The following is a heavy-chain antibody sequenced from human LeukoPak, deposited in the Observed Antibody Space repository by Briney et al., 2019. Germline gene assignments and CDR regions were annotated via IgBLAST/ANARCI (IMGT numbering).Heavy chain of an antibody. V-gene: IGHV1-2*06. J-gene: IGHJ4*02. D-gene: IGHD5-24*01. CDR3: ARDVGLWLLNRGD. Sequence: ASVKVSCKASGYTFTGYYMHWVRQAPGQGLEWMGRINPNSGGTNYAQKFQGRVTMTRDTSISTAYMELSRLRSNATAVYYCARDVGLWLLNRGDWGQGTLVTVSS. CDR2: INPNSGGT. CDR1: GYTFTGYY.